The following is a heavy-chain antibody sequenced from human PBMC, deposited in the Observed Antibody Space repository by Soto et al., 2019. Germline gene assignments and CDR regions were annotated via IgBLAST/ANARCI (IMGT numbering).Heavy chain of an antibody. Sequence: QLHLVQSGAVVKKPGASVTVSCSASGYPVTAYYMHWVRQAPGRGLEWVGGSNPATGAAKYTQTFQGRVTMTRDTSQSTVFLELSGLTAADTAVFYCARGGGVGVAGSAAFDMWGQGTLVTVSS. V-gene: IGHV1-2*02. CDR1: GYPVTAYY. CDR2: SNPATGAA. CDR3: ARGGGVGVAGSAAFDM. D-gene: IGHD3-3*01. J-gene: IGHJ3*02.